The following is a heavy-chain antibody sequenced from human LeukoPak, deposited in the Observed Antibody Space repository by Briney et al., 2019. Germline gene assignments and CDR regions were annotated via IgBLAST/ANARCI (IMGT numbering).Heavy chain of an antibody. J-gene: IGHJ3*02. Sequence: PSETLSLTCTVSGGSISNYYWSWIRQPPGRGLEWIAYINYSGSTNYNPSLKSRVTISVDTSKNHFSLTLSSVTAADTAVYYCARFGGPHAFDIWGQGTMVTVSS. CDR3: ARFGGPHAFDI. CDR1: GGSISNYY. V-gene: IGHV4-59*01. D-gene: IGHD3-3*01. CDR2: INYSGST.